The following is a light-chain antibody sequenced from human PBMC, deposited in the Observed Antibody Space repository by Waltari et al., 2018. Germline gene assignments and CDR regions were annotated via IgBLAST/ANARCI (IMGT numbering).Light chain of an antibody. V-gene: IGKV3-20*01. CDR1: QSVNNNY. CDR2: GIS. CDR3: QHYGGSPKYT. Sequence: EIVLTQSPGTLSLSPGERATLSCRASQSVNNNYLAWYQAKPGQAPRLLIYGISLRATGVPDRFSGGGSGTDFTLPISRLEPEDFAVYYCQHYGGSPKYTFGQGTKLEIK. J-gene: IGKJ2*01.